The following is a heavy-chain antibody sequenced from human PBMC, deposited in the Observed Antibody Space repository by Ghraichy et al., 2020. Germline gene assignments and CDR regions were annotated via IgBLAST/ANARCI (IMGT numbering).Heavy chain of an antibody. Sequence: SETLSLTCTVSGGSIFSNAYYWGWIRQPPGKGLEWIGSVEYSSANSGGATYHPSLDSRGTMSVDVSKNQFSLNLRSVTAADTALYYCARLPMTGVSGRGYIDSWGQGTLVTVSS. J-gene: IGHJ5*01. V-gene: IGHV4-39*01. D-gene: IGHD1-20*01. CDR1: GGSIFSNAYY. CDR3: ARLPMTGVSGRGYIDS. CDR2: VEYSSANSGGA.